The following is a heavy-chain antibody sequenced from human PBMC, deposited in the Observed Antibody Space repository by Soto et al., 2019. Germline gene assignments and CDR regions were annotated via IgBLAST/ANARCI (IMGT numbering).Heavy chain of an antibody. CDR2: IIPIFGTA. J-gene: IGHJ4*02. Sequence: SVKVSCKASGGTFSSYAISWVRQAPGQGLEWMGGIIPIFGTANYAQKFQGRVTITADKSTSTAYMELNSLRAEDTAVYYCACWSYRVVWEEVDYFDYWGQGTLVTVSS. V-gene: IGHV1-69*06. CDR3: ACWSYRVVWEEVDYFDY. CDR1: GGTFSSYA. D-gene: IGHD1-26*01.